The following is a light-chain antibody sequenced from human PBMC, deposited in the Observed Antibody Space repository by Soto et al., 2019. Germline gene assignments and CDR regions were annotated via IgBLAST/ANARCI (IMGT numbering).Light chain of an antibody. CDR2: LNSDGSH. CDR3: QTWGTGILV. Sequence: QSVLTQAPSASASLGASVKLTCTLSSGHSSYAIAWHQQQPERGPRYLMKLNSDGSHNKGGGIHDRFSGSSSGAERYLTISSLQSEDEADYYCQTWGTGILVFGGGTKLTVL. J-gene: IGLJ2*01. V-gene: IGLV4-69*01. CDR1: SGHSSYA.